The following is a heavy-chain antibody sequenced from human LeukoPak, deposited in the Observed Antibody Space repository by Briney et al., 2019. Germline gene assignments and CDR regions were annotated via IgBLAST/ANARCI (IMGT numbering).Heavy chain of an antibody. J-gene: IGHJ4*02. Sequence: SVKVSCKASGGTFSSYAISWVRQAPGQGLEWMGRIIPILGIANYAQKFQGRVTITADKSTSTAYMELSSLRSEDTAVYYCVRGGRDYYFDDWGQGTLVTVSS. V-gene: IGHV1-69*04. D-gene: IGHD5-24*01. CDR1: GGTFSSYA. CDR3: VRGGRDYYFDD. CDR2: IIPILGIA.